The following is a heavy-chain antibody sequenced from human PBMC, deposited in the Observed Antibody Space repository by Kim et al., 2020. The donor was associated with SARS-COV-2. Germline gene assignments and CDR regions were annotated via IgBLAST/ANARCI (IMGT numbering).Heavy chain of an antibody. J-gene: IGHJ4*02. CDR3: ARRPAVARIDY. CDR2: IFYSGST. CDR1: GDSIRSSSSF. V-gene: IGHV4-39*01. D-gene: IGHD6-19*01. Sequence: SETLSLTCTVSGDSIRSSSSFWGWIRQPPGKGLEWIGNIFYSGSTYYNPSLKSRVTISVDTSKNQFSLNVNSVTAADTAFYYCARRPAVARIDYWGQGTLVTVSS.